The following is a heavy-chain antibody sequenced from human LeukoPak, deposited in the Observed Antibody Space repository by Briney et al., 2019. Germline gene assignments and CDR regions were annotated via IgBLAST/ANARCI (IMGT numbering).Heavy chain of an antibody. Sequence: ASVKVSCKATGGTFSSYAISWVRQAPGQGLEWMGRIIPILGIANYAQKFQGRVTITADKSTSTAYMELSSLRSEDTAVYYCASLSVAGPPEDGAFDIWGQGTMVTVSS. J-gene: IGHJ3*02. CDR1: GGTFSSYA. CDR2: IIPILGIA. D-gene: IGHD6-19*01. CDR3: ASLSVAGPPEDGAFDI. V-gene: IGHV1-69*04.